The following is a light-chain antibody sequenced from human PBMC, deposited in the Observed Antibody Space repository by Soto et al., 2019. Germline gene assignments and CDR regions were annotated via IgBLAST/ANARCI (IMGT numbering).Light chain of an antibody. Sequence: DILLTQSPDSLPVCLGERATINCKSSQSVFLSFNNKNYLAWYQQKPGQPPKLLIYLASTRESGVPDQLNGSGSGTDFALTLSSLQAYDWAVWCCTDYYTNPPLTFGGGTKVDIK. V-gene: IGKV4-1*01. CDR1: QSVFLSFNNKNY. J-gene: IGKJ4*02. CDR3: TDYYTNPPLT. CDR2: LAS.